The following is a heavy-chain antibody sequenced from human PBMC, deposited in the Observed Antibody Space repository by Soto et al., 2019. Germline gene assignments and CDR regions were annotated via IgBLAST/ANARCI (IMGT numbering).Heavy chain of an antibody. CDR3: ARETWWRLDY. D-gene: IGHD2-15*01. V-gene: IGHV3-7*04. CDR1: GLTFSSEF. CDR2: INPDGTGV. Sequence: EVQLVESGGGLVQPGGSLRLSCAASGLTFSSEFMSWIRQAPGRGLEWVAKINPDGTGVPYVEPVKGRFTVSRDNTKNSLFLQMNGLIVEDTAVYYCARETWWRLDYRGQGNLVTVSS. J-gene: IGHJ4*02.